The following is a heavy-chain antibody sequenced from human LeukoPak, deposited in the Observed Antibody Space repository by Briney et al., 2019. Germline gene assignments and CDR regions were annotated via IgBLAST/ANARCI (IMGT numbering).Heavy chain of an antibody. CDR3: ASESGSGWYLGY. CDR2: ISYDGSNK. V-gene: IGHV3-30-3*01. D-gene: IGHD6-19*01. Sequence: GRSLRLSCAASGFTFSSYAMHWVRQAPGKGLEWVAVISYDGSNKYYADSVKGRFTISRDSSKNTLYLQMNSLRAEDTAVYYCASESGSGWYLGYWGQGTLVTVSS. J-gene: IGHJ4*02. CDR1: GFTFSSYA.